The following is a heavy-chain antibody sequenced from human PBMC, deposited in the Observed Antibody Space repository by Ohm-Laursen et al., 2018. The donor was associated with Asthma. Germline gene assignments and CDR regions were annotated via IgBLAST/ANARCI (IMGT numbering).Heavy chain of an antibody. V-gene: IGHV3-9*01. CDR1: GFTFDDYA. J-gene: IGHJ6*02. CDR3: AKDNGAVVYRNGMDV. CDR2: ISWKSGTI. Sequence: SLRLSCAASGFTFDDYAMHWVRQAPGKGLEWVSGISWKSGTIGYANSVKGRFTISRDNAKNSLYLQMNSLRAEDTALYYCAKDNGAVVYRNGMDVWGQGTTVTVSS. D-gene: IGHD5/OR15-5a*01.